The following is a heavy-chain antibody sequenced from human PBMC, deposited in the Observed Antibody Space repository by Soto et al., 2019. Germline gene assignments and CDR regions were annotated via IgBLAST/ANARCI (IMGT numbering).Heavy chain of an antibody. D-gene: IGHD3-10*01. CDR2: ISYDGGNK. V-gene: IGHV3-30*03. CDR1: GFPFTSYG. Sequence: QVQLVESGGGVVQPGRSLRLSCAASGFPFTSYGMHWVREGPGKGLEWLAVISYDGGNKFYADSVKGRFTISRDNPKNTLYLQMNSLRPEDTALYYCVGGPFYFDSRGQGILVIVSS. J-gene: IGHJ4*02. CDR3: VGGPFYFDS.